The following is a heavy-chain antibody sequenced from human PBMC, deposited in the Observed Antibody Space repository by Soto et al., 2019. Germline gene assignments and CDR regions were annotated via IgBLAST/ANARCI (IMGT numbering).Heavy chain of an antibody. Sequence: SETLSLTSTVSGGSVSSGSYYWSWIRQPPGKGLEWIGYIYYSGSTNYNPSLKSRVTMSVDTSKNQFSLRLTSVTAADTAVYYCARHVGSTNWFDPWGQGTLVTVS. J-gene: IGHJ5*02. CDR3: ARHVGSTNWFDP. V-gene: IGHV4-61*01. D-gene: IGHD2-15*01. CDR2: IYYSGST. CDR1: GGSVSSGSYY.